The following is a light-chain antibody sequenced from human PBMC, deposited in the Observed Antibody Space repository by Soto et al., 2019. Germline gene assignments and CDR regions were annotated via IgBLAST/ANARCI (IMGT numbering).Light chain of an antibody. CDR2: GAS. J-gene: IGKJ5*01. CDR3: QQYNKGPVT. CDR1: QSISSN. Sequence: EIVMTQSPATLSVSPGERATLSCRASQSISSNLAWYQQKPGQAPRLLIYGASTRATGIPDRFSGSGSGTEFTLSIFSLQSEDFAVYYCQQYNKGPVTFGQGTRLEIK. V-gene: IGKV3-15*01.